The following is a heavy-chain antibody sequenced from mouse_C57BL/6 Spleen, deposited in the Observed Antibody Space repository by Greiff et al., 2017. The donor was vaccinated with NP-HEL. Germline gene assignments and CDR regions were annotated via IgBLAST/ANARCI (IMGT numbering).Heavy chain of an antibody. D-gene: IGHD2-3*01. CDR2: IYPRSGNT. Sequence: VQLQQSGAELARPGASVKLSCKASGYTFTSYGISWVKQRTGQGLEWIGEIYPRSGNTYYNEKFKGKATLTADKSSSIAYMELRSLTSEDSAVYFCARGGKDDGYYGYWGQGTTLTVSS. CDR1: GYTFTSYG. V-gene: IGHV1-81*01. J-gene: IGHJ2*01. CDR3: ARGGKDDGYYGY.